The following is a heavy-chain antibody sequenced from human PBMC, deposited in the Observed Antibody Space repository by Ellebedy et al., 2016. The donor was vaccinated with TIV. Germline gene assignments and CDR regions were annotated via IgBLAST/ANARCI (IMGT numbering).Heavy chain of an antibody. CDR3: ASAARGSGAYESF. J-gene: IGHJ4*02. CDR1: GFTFSSYA. D-gene: IGHD5-12*01. Sequence: PGGSLRLSCAASGFTFSSYAVTWVCQAPGKGLEWVSAITYSGGSTYYADSVKGRFTLSRDNSKNSLYLQMNSLRADDTALYYCASAARGSGAYESFWGQGTLVTVSS. CDR2: ITYSGGST. V-gene: IGHV3-23*01.